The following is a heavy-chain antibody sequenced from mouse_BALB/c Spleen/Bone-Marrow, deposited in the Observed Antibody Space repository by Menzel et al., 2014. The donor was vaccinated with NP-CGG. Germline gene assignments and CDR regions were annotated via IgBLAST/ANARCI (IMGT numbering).Heavy chain of an antibody. Sequence: VQLQESGAELVRPGASVKLSCKASGYTFTSYWINWVKQRPGQGLEWIGSIFPSETYTNYNQKFKDKATLTVDKSSSTAYMQLSSPTSEDSAVYCCTRDNWDYWGQGTTLTVSS. J-gene: IGHJ2*01. CDR3: TRDNWDY. CDR1: GYTFTSYW. V-gene: IGHV1-69*02. CDR2: IFPSETYT. D-gene: IGHD4-1*01.